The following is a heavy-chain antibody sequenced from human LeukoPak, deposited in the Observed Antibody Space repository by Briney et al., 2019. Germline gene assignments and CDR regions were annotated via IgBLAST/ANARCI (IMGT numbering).Heavy chain of an antibody. V-gene: IGHV3-9*03. CDR3: TSSSFYH. J-gene: IGHJ4*02. CDR2: ISWNSGSI. CDR1: GFTFDDYA. D-gene: IGHD6-6*01. Sequence: PGRSLRLSCAASGFTFDDYAMHWVRQAPGKGLEWVSGISWNSGSIGYADSVKGRFTISSDNAKNSLYLQMNSLRAEDMALYYCTSSSFYHWGQGTLVTVSS.